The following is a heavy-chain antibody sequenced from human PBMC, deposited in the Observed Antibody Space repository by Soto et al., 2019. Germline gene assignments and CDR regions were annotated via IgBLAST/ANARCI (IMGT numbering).Heavy chain of an antibody. CDR1: GGTFSSYA. D-gene: IGHD6-13*01. CDR3: ASLIPNIAAAGPDY. J-gene: IGHJ4*02. CDR2: IIPIFGTA. V-gene: IGHV1-69*13. Sequence: ASVKVSCKASGGTFSSYAISWVRQAPGQGLEWMGGIIPIFGTANYAQKFQGRVTITADESTSTAYMELSSLRSEDTAVYYCASLIPNIAAAGPDYWGQGTLVTVSS.